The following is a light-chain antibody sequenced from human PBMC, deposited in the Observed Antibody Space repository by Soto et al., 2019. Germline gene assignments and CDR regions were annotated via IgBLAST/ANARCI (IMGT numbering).Light chain of an antibody. CDR2: KAS. V-gene: IGKV1-5*03. Sequence: DIQMTQSPSTLSASVGDRVTITCRASQSVNSWLAWYQQKPGKAPKLLIYKASSLESGVPSRFSGSGSGTNFTLTISTLQPDVFAAYYCQQYKISPITFAQGTRREIK. CDR3: QQYKISPIT. CDR1: QSVNSW. J-gene: IGKJ5*01.